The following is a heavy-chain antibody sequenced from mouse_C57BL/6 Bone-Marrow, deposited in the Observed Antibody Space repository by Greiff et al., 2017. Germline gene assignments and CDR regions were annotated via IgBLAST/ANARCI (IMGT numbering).Heavy chain of an antibody. J-gene: IGHJ3*01. CDR1: GFTFSDYG. CDR3: ARPRDLFLFAY. D-gene: IGHD3-3*01. Sequence: EVKLVESGGGLVKPGGSLKLSCAASGFTFSDYGMHWVRQAPEKGLEWVAYISSGSSTIYYADTVKGRFTISRDNAKNTLFLQMTSLRSEDTAMYYCARPRDLFLFAYWGQGTLVTVSA. CDR2: ISSGSSTI. V-gene: IGHV5-17*01.